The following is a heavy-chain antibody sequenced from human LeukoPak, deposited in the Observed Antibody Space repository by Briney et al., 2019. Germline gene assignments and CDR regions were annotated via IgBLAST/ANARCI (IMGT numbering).Heavy chain of an antibody. CDR1: GYSISSGYY. Sequence: SETLSLTCTVSGYSISSGYYWAWVRQPPGKGLEWIGSFYHSGTTFYNPSLKSRVTISVDTSKNQFSLKLSSVTAADTAVYYCATFDIAAAGTADYWGQGTLVTVSS. CDR2: FYHSGTT. D-gene: IGHD6-13*01. V-gene: IGHV4-38-2*02. J-gene: IGHJ4*02. CDR3: ATFDIAAAGTADY.